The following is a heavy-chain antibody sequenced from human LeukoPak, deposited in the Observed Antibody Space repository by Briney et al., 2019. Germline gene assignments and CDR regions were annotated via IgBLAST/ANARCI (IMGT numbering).Heavy chain of an antibody. Sequence: GGSLRLSCAASGFTFSSYGMSWVRQAPGKGLEWVSAISGSGGSTYYADSVKGRFTISRDNSKNTLYLQMNSLRAEDTAVYYCAKDPGQLWLLDYWGQGTLVTVSS. D-gene: IGHD5-18*01. V-gene: IGHV3-23*01. CDR3: AKDPGQLWLLDY. J-gene: IGHJ4*02. CDR2: ISGSGGST. CDR1: GFTFSSYG.